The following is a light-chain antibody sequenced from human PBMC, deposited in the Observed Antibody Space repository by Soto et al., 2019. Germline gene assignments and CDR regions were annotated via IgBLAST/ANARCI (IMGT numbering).Light chain of an antibody. Sequence: IVLTQSPATLSVSPGDRATLFCRASQSVSSNLAWYQQTPGQAPRLLIYDASTSATGIPARFSGRGSGIEFNHSTSSLHSEDFAVYYCQQYKNWPIFTFGPGTKVDIK. CDR3: QQYKNWPIFT. V-gene: IGKV3-15*01. CDR2: DAS. CDR1: QSVSSN. J-gene: IGKJ3*01.